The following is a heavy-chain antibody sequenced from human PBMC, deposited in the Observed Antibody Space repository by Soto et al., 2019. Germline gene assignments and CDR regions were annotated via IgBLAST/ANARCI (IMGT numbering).Heavy chain of an antibody. CDR3: AKLEATRTTWFAGPYNWFAP. V-gene: IGHV1-18*01. D-gene: IGHD3-10*01. Sequence: GASVKVSCKASGYTFTSYGISWVRQAPGQGLEWMGWISAYNGNTNYAQKLQGRVTMTTDTSTSTAYMELRSLRSDDTAVYYCAKLEATRTTWFAGPYNWFAPWGGRTLVTVSS. CDR2: ISAYNGNT. CDR1: GYTFTSYG. J-gene: IGHJ5*02.